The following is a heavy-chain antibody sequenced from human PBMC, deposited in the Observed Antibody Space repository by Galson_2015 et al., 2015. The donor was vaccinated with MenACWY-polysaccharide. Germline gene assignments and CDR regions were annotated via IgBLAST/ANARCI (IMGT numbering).Heavy chain of an antibody. Sequence: SVKVSCKASGGTFRSYGISWVRQAPGQGLEWMGGIIPMFGRAIYAQKFQGRVTITADESTSTAYMDLSSLRSEDTAVYYCARVHSSGYYYVGAFDIWGQGTMVIVSS. V-gene: IGHV1-69*13. D-gene: IGHD3-22*01. J-gene: IGHJ3*02. CDR1: GGTFRSYG. CDR3: ARVHSSGYYYVGAFDI. CDR2: IIPMFGRA.